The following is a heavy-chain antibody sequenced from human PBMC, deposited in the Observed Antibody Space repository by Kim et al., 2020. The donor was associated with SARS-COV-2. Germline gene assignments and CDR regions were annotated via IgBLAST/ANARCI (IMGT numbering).Heavy chain of an antibody. J-gene: IGHJ4*02. CDR1: GFTFSSYE. D-gene: IGHD3-9*01. CDR2: ISSSGSTI. Sequence: GGSLRLSCAASGFTFSSYEMNWVRQAPGKGLEWVSYISSSGSTIYYADSVKGRFTISRDNAKNSLYLQMNSLRAEDTAVYYCARGYHTRGTYYDILGSYDYWGQGTLVTVSS. V-gene: IGHV3-48*03. CDR3: ARGYHTRGTYYDILGSYDY.